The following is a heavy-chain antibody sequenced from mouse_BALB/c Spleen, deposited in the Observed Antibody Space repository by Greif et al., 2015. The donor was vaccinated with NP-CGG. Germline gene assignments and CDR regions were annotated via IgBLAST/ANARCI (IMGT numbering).Heavy chain of an antibody. D-gene: IGHD2-14*01. CDR2: INPSTGYT. J-gene: IGHJ3*01. Sequence: VKLVESGAELAKPGASVKTSCKASGYTFTSYWMHWVKQRPGQGLEWIGYINPSTGYTEYNQKFKDKATLTADKSSSTAYMQLSSLTSEDSAVYYCATYYRYDAWFAYWGQGTLVTVSA. V-gene: IGHV1-7*01. CDR1: GYTFTSYW. CDR3: ATYYRYDAWFAY.